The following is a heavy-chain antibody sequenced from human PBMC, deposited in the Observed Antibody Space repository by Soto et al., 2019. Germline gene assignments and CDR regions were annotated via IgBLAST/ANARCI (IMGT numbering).Heavy chain of an antibody. J-gene: IGHJ4*02. CDR2: ISSSSSYT. Sequence: GGSLRLSGAASGFTVSDYYMSWIRQAPGKGLEWVSYISSSSSYTNYADSVKGRFTISRDNAKNSLYLQMNSLRAEDTAVYYCARAYSSSWYVVDYWGQGTLVTAPQ. D-gene: IGHD6-13*01. CDR3: ARAYSSSWYVVDY. CDR1: GFTVSDYY. V-gene: IGHV3-11*06.